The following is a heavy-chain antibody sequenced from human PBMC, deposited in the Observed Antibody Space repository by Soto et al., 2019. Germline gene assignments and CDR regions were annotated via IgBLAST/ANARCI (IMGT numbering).Heavy chain of an antibody. D-gene: IGHD6-13*01. CDR2: ISGSAGST. Sequence: DVQLLESGGGLVQPGGSLRLSCAASGFTFNNYAINWVRQSPGKGLEWVSVISGSAGSTYYADAVKGRVTITRDNSKNTRYLQMSSLRAEDTAVYYCSKAGGAAGTVDYFDSWGQGTLLTVSS. J-gene: IGHJ4*02. CDR3: SKAGGAAGTVDYFDS. CDR1: GFTFNNYA. V-gene: IGHV3-23*01.